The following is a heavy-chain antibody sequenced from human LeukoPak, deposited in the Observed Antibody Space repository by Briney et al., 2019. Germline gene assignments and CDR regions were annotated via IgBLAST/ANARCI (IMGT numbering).Heavy chain of an antibody. Sequence: PSETLSLTCAVYGGSFSGYYWSWIRQPPGKGLEWIGEINHSGSTNYSPSLKSRVTISVDTSKNQFSLKLSSVTAADTAVYYCARRYAGYSSGWLGYWGQGTLVTVSS. CDR3: ARRYAGYSSGWLGY. J-gene: IGHJ4*02. V-gene: IGHV4-34*01. CDR1: GGSFSGYY. D-gene: IGHD6-19*01. CDR2: INHSGST.